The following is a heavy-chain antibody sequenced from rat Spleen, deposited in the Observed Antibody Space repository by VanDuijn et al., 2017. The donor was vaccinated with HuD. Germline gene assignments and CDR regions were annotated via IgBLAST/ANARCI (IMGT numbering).Heavy chain of an antibody. D-gene: IGHD1-2*01. V-gene: IGHV5-7*01. CDR2: ISYDGSST. J-gene: IGHJ3*01. Sequence: EVQLVESGGGLVQPGRSLKLSCAASGFTFSDYNMAWVRQAPKKGLEWVATISYDGSSTYYRDSVKGRFTISRDNAKSTLYLQMDSLRSEDTATYYCATGLFPRAAIFAYWGQGTLVTVSS. CDR1: GFTFSDYN. CDR3: ATGLFPRAAIFAY.